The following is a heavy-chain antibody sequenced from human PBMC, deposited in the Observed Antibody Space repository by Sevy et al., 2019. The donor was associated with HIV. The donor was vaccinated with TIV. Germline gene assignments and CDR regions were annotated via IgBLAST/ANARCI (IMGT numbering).Heavy chain of an antibody. J-gene: IGHJ6*02. CDR2: MNPNNGNP. V-gene: IGHV1-8*01. D-gene: IGHD1-7*01. Sequence: ASVKVSCKTSGYTFSSHDINWVRQAPGQGLEWMGWMNPNNGNPGYVQKFQDRVTMPRDSSIATAYMELRGLTSDDTAVYYCARDPSGNYLTPHYRDYYGLDVWGQGTAVTVSS. CDR1: GYTFSSHD. CDR3: ARDPSGNYLTPHYRDYYGLDV.